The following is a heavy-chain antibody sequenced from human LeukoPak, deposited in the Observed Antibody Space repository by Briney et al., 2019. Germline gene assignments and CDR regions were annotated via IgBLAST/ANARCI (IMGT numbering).Heavy chain of an antibody. Sequence: GGSLRLSCGGSGLSFSGQWMNWVRQAPGKGLEWVSYISSSGSTIYYADSVKGRFTISRDNAKNSLYLQMNSLRAEDTAVYYCAREDVTPFDYWGQGTLVTVSS. CDR1: GLSFSGQW. J-gene: IGHJ4*02. CDR2: ISSSGSTI. CDR3: AREDVTPFDY. D-gene: IGHD3-10*02. V-gene: IGHV3-48*04.